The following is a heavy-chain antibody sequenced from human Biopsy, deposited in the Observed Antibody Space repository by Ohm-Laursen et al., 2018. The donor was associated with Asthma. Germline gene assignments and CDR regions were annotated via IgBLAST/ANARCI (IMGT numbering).Heavy chain of an antibody. CDR1: GFTFSSYA. CDR3: ARDAWELQKPYAYYFDY. Sequence: SLRLSCSASGFTFSSYAMHWVRQAPGKGLEWVAVIPYDGSNKYYADSVKGRFTISRDNSKNTLYLQMNSLRAEDTAVYYCARDAWELQKPYAYYFDYWGQGTLVTVSS. D-gene: IGHD1-26*01. CDR2: IPYDGSNK. J-gene: IGHJ4*02. V-gene: IGHV3-30-3*01.